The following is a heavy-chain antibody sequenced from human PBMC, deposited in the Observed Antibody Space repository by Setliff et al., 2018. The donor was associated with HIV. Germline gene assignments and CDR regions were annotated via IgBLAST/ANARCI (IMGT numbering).Heavy chain of an antibody. CDR2: IIPTLGTA. V-gene: IGHV1-69*13. CDR1: GGTLRSYA. J-gene: IGHJ6*04. D-gene: IGHD6-19*01. Sequence: SVKVSCKASGGTLRSYAISWVRQAPGQGLEWMGGIIPTLGTANYAQRFQDRVKITADESTSTAYMEMSSLTSEDTAIYYCARSDSGWPHYQYHHTDVWGKGTTVTVSS. CDR3: ARSDSGWPHYQYHHTDV.